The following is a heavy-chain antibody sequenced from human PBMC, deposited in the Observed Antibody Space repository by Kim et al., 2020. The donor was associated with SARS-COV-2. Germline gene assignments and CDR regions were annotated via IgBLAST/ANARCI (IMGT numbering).Heavy chain of an antibody. CDR2: INHSGGT. V-gene: IGHV4-34*01. Sequence: SETLSLTCAVYGGSFSGYYWSWIRQPPGKGLEWIGEINHSGGTNYNPSLKSRATITVDTSKNKFSLKLSSVTAADTAVYYCARNVRTTVTTIYYYYGMDVWGQGTTVTVSS. D-gene: IGHD4-17*01. CDR1: GGSFSGYY. CDR3: ARNVRTTVTTIYYYYGMDV. J-gene: IGHJ6*02.